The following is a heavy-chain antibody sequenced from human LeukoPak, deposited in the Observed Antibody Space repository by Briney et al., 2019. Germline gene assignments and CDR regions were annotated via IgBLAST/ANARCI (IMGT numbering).Heavy chain of an antibody. CDR2: IIPILGIA. CDR3: ASSYSSSWYGAHDY. V-gene: IGHV1-69*04. D-gene: IGHD6-13*01. CDR1: GGTFSSYA. J-gene: IGHJ4*02. Sequence: ASVKVSCKASGGTFSSYAIIWVRQAPGQGLEWMGRIIPILGIANYAQKFQGRVTITADKSTSTAYMELSSLRSEDTAVYYCASSYSSSWYGAHDYWGQGTLVTVSS.